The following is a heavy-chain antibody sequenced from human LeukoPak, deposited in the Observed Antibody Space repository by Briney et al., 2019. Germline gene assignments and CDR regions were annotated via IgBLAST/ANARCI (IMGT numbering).Heavy chain of an antibody. D-gene: IGHD6-13*01. CDR1: GFTFTNYG. V-gene: IGHV1-18*01. J-gene: IGHJ4*02. CDR2: VSAYNGNT. Sequence: ASVKVSCTASGFTFTNYGINWVRQAPGQGLEWMGWVSAYNGNTKYAEKLQGRVTMTTDTSTSTAYMELRSLRSDDTAVYYCARAEYSSSWYGYWGQGTLVTVSS. CDR3: ARAEYSSSWYGY.